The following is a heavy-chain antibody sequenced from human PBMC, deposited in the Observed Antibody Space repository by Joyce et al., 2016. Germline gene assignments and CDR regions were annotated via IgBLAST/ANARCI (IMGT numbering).Heavy chain of an antibody. CDR1: GYTFTTYA. J-gene: IGHJ5*02. V-gene: IGHV1-8*01. CDR3: AREIVQGVIDWFDP. D-gene: IGHD3-10*01. Sequence: QVQLVQSGAEVKKPGASVKVSCKASGYTFTTYAINWVRQAPGQGLEWMGGMKPNRGNTAYAQKFRRRVTMTRETAINTAYMELMSLKSEDTAVYYCAREIVQGVIDWFDPWGQGTLVTVSS. CDR2: MKPNRGNT.